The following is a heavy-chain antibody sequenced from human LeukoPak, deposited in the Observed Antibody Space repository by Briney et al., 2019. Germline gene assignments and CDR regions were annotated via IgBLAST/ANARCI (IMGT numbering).Heavy chain of an antibody. CDR2: IYTSGST. V-gene: IGHV4-4*07. CDR3: ARAGGSYLDDAFDI. Sequence: PSETLSLTCTVSGGSISSYYWSWIRQPAGKGLDWIGRIYTSGSTNYNPSLKSRVTISVDKSKNQFSLKLSSVTAADTAVYYCARAGGSYLDDAFDIWGQGTMVTVSS. D-gene: IGHD1-26*01. J-gene: IGHJ3*02. CDR1: GGSISSYY.